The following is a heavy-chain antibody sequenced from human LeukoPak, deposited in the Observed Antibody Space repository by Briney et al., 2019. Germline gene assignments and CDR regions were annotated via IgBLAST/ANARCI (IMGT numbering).Heavy chain of an antibody. CDR3: ARDWGVVPAAPTVLSDY. Sequence: GGSLRLSCAASGFTFSDYYMSWIRQAPGKGLEWVSYISSSGSTIYYADSVKGRFTISRDNAKNSLYLQMNSLRAEDAAVYYCARDWGVVPAAPTVLSDYWGLGTLVTVSS. J-gene: IGHJ4*02. D-gene: IGHD2-2*01. CDR2: ISSSGSTI. CDR1: GFTFSDYY. V-gene: IGHV3-11*04.